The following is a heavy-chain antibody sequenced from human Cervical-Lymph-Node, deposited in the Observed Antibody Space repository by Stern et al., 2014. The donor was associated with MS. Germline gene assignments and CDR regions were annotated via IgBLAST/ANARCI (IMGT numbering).Heavy chain of an antibody. CDR2: IYYSGST. J-gene: IGHJ4*01. V-gene: IGHV4-59*01. D-gene: IGHD3-10*01. CDR1: GGSISSYY. Sequence: VQLVQSGPGLVKPSETLSLTCTVSGGSISSYYWNWIRQPPGKGLEWVGYIYYSGSTNYNPSLKSRVTISVDTSRNQFSLTLNSVTAADTAVYYCARAVLYYGSGSYSNHFDYWGQGTLVTVS. CDR3: ARAVLYYGSGSYSNHFDY.